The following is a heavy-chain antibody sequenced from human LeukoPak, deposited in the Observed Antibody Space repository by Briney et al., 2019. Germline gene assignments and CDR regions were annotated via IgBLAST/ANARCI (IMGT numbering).Heavy chain of an antibody. V-gene: IGHV4-4*07. J-gene: IGHJ6*03. CDR3: ARGRDWNYYYYYMDX. D-gene: IGHD1-1*01. Sequence: SETLSLTCTVSGGSISSYYWSWIRQPAGKGLEWIGRIYTSGSTNYNPSLKSRVTMSVDTSKNQFSLKLSSVTAADTAVYYCARGRDWNYYYYYMDXXXXXXTXTVSS. CDR1: GGSISSYY. CDR2: IYTSGST.